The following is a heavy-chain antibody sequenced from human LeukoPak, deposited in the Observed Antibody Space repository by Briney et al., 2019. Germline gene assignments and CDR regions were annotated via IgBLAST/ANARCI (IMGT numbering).Heavy chain of an antibody. J-gene: IGHJ6*03. Sequence: SQTLSLTCAISGDSVSSNSAAWNWIRQSPSRGLEWLGRTYYRSKWYNDYAVSVKSRITINPDTSKNQFSLQLNSVTPEDTAVYYCAREVGVDYDFWSGYYYYMDVWGKGTTVTVSS. D-gene: IGHD3-3*01. V-gene: IGHV6-1*01. CDR3: AREVGVDYDFWSGYYYYMDV. CDR2: TYYRSKWYN. CDR1: GDSVSSNSAA.